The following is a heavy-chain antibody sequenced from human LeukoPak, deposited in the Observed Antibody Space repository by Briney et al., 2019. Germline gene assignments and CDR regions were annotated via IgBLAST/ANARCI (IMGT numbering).Heavy chain of an antibody. D-gene: IGHD2-15*01. V-gene: IGHV3-53*01. CDR2: IYSGGRT. Sequence: PGGSLRLSCAASGFTVSSNDMSWVRQAPGKGLEWVSVIYSGGRTFYADSVKGRFTISRDNARNTLYLQMNSLRAEDTAVYYCARGGPIYCSGDSCYPGDYWGQGTLVTVSS. J-gene: IGHJ4*02. CDR1: GFTVSSND. CDR3: ARGGPIYCSGDSCYPGDY.